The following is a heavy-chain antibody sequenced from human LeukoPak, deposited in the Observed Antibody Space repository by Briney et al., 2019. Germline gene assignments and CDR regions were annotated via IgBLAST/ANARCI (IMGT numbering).Heavy chain of an antibody. CDR1: GCTFSSYA. CDR3: AGTYDSRNGYFDY. D-gene: IGHD3-22*01. J-gene: IGHJ4*02. V-gene: IGHV1-69*13. CDR2: VIPIFGTA. Sequence: GASVKVSCKASGCTFSSYAISWVRQAPGQGLEWMGGVIPIFGTANYAQKSQGRVTITADESTSTAYMELSSLRSEDTAVYYCAGTYDSRNGYFDYWGQGTLVTVSS.